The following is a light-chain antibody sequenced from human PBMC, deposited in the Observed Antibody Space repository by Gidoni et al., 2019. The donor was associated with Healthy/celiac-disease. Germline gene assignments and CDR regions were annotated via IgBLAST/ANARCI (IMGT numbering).Light chain of an antibody. Sequence: EVGLRQSRGTLSLSPGERANLSCRASQSVSSSSLAWYQQKPDKAPRLLIYGASSMAPGIPDRFSRSGSGTAFTLTTSSLEPPDFAVYYCQQYGSSPSFTFGPXTKVDIK. CDR2: GAS. V-gene: IGKV3-20*01. CDR1: QSVSSSS. J-gene: IGKJ3*01. CDR3: QQYGSSPSFT.